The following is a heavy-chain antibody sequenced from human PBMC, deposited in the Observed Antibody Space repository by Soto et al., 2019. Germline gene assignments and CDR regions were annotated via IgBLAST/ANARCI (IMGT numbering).Heavy chain of an antibody. V-gene: IGHV5-51*01. CDR1: GYSFTSYW. J-gene: IGHJ4*02. CDR2: IYPGDSDT. Sequence: GESLKISCKGSGYSFTSYWIGWVRQMPGKGLEWMGIIYPGDSDTRYSPSFQGQVTISADKSISTAYLQWSSLKASDTAMYYCARLPPQGFCTNGVCYDYWGQGTLVTVSS. CDR3: ARLPPQGFCTNGVCYDY. D-gene: IGHD2-8*01.